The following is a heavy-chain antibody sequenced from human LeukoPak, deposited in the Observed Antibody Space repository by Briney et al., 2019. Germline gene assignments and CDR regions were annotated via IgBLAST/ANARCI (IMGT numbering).Heavy chain of an antibody. V-gene: IGHV3-23*01. CDR3: AKDTYGGYGSIDF. CDR2: IYASGST. J-gene: IGHJ4*02. Sequence: GSLRLSCAASGFTFNNYAMSWVRPAPGKGLEWISSIYASGSTHYADSVKGRCTISRDNSKNTLYLQMNGLRAEDTALYYCAKDTYGGYGSIDFWGQGTLVTVSA. CDR1: GFTFNNYA. D-gene: IGHD5-12*01.